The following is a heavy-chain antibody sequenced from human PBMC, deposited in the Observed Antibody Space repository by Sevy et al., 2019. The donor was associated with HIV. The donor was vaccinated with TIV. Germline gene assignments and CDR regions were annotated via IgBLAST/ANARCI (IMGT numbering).Heavy chain of an antibody. J-gene: IGHJ6*02. Sequence: GESLKISCAASGFTFSSYGMHWVRQAPGKGLEWVAVISYDGSNKYYADSVKGRFTISRDNSKNTLYLQMNSLRAEDTAVYYCAKDHRIVPAAMARSHYYYYGMDVWGQGTTVTVSS. D-gene: IGHD2-2*01. CDR2: ISYDGSNK. CDR3: AKDHRIVPAAMARSHYYYYGMDV. V-gene: IGHV3-30*18. CDR1: GFTFSSYG.